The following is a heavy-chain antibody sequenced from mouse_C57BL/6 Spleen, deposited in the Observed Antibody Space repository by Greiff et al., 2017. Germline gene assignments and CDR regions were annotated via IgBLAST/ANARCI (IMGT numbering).Heavy chain of an antibody. J-gene: IGHJ3*01. V-gene: IGHV1-18*01. CDR3: AREGKNYGNFFAY. D-gene: IGHD2-1*01. CDR2: INPNNGGT. CDR1: GYTFTDYN. Sequence: VQLKQSGPELVKPGASVKIPCKASGYTFTDYNMDWVKQSHGKSLEWIGDINPNNGGTIYNQKFKGKATLTVDKSSSTSYMELRSLTSEDTAVYYCAREGKNYGNFFAYWGQGTLVTVSA.